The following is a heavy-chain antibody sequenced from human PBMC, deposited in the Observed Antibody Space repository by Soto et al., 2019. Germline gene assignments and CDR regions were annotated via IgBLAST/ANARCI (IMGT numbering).Heavy chain of an antibody. CDR3: ARGSKVHAY. CDR2: INHSGST. J-gene: IGHJ4*02. V-gene: IGHV4-34*01. D-gene: IGHD4-4*01. Sequence: PSETLSLTCAVYVGSFSGYYWSWIRQPPGKGLEWIGEINHSGSTNYNPSLKSRVTISVDTSKNQFSLKLSSVTAADTAVYYCARGSKVHAYWGQGTLVTVSS. CDR1: VGSFSGYY.